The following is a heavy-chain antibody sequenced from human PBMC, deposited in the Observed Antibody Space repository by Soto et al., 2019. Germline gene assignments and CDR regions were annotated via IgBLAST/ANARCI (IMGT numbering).Heavy chain of an antibody. D-gene: IGHD3-9*01. CDR2: IWYDGSNK. V-gene: IGHV3-33*01. CDR1: GFTFSSYG. CDR3: VRDPVLRYFDWSPEPVSPPIFIGDAFDI. Sequence: GGSLRLSCAASGFTFSSYGMHWVRQAPGKGLEWVAVIWYDGSNKYYADSVKGRFTISRDNSKNTLYLQMNSLRAEDTAVYYCVRDPVLRYFDWSPEPVSPPIFIGDAFDIWGQGTMVTVSS. J-gene: IGHJ3*02.